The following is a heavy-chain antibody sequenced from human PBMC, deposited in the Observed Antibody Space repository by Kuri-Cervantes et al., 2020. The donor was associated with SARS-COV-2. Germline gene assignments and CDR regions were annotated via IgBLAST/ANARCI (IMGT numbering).Heavy chain of an antibody. J-gene: IGHJ4*02. CDR2: IKSETDGGTT. CDR1: GFTFINAW. CDR3: TTSYGARPSGYFDY. D-gene: IGHD3-10*01. V-gene: IGHV3-15*07. Sequence: GESLKISCAASGFTFINAWMNWVRQAPGKGLEWVGRIKSETDGGTTDYAAPVKGRFTISRDDSKNTLYLQMNSLKTEDTAVYYCTTSYGARPSGYFDYWGQGTLVTVSS.